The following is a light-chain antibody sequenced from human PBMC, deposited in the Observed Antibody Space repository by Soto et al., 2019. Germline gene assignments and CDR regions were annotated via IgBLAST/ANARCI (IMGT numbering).Light chain of an antibody. J-gene: IGKJ5*01. CDR3: QQYNTWPPIT. V-gene: IGKV1-5*01. CDR2: DVS. CDR1: QTISPW. Sequence: DIHLTQSPSALSASVGDRVTMTCRASQTISPWLAWYQQKPGRAPNLLIYDVSNLETGVPSRFSGSGSGTDFTLTISSLQSEDFAVYYCQQYNTWPPITFGQGTRLEIK.